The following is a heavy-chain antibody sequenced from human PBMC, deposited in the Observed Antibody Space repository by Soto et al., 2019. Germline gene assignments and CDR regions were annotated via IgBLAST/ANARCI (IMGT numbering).Heavy chain of an antibody. J-gene: IGHJ6*02. CDR2: ISVEGSDR. CDR3: PTTLRFLELPLEYYYGLDV. CDR1: GFTFTRYG. D-gene: IGHD3-3*01. Sequence: LRLSCVASGFTFTRYGIHWVRQAPGKGLDWVALISVEGSDRVDGGCVAVAFTISRDNATQTLYLQMYSLRPEYTFVYHCPTTLRFLELPLEYYYGLDVWGQGTTVTVSS. V-gene: IGHV3-30*03.